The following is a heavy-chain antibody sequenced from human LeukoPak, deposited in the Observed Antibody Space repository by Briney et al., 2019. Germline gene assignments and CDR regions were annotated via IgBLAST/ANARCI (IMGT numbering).Heavy chain of an antibody. CDR2: IYSGGST. V-gene: IGHV3-53*04. J-gene: IGHJ4*02. CDR1: GFTVSSNY. D-gene: IGHD4-17*01. Sequence: GGSLRLSCAASGFTVSSNYMSWVRQAPGKGPEWVSVIYSGGSTYYADSVKGRFTISRHNSKNTLYLQMNSLRAEDTAVYYCARLDYGDYRRRGPIDYWGQGTLVTVSS. CDR3: ARLDYGDYRRRGPIDY.